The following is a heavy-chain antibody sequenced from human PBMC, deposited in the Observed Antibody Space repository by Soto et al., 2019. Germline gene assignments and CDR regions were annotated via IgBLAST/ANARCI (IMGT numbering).Heavy chain of an antibody. CDR2: IYRSGST. J-gene: IGHJ6*02. D-gene: IGHD1-26*01. Sequence: QVQLQESGPGLVKPSQTLSLTCIVSGGSINSHDHYWSWIRQLPGKGLEWIGHIYRSGSTSYNPSLKSRLAISIDTSQNQFSLSLSSVTAADTAVYFCARDKGGELLKGSVIDVWGQGTTVTVSS. CDR1: GGSINSHDHY. V-gene: IGHV4-31*03. CDR3: ARDKGGELLKGSVIDV.